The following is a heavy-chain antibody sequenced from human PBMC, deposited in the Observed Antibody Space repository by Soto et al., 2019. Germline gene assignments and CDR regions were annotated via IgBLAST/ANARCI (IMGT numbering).Heavy chain of an antibody. V-gene: IGHV1-18*01. CDR1: DNTFTHYG. D-gene: IGHD2-8*02. CDR2: ISGYNGNT. CDR3: AATGGNYFGLDV. J-gene: IGHJ6*02. Sequence: ASVKVSCKSYDNTFTHYGINWARQAPGQGLEWMGWISGYNGNTKYAQKFQDRVTMTADTSTRTAFMEVRSLTSEETGVYFCAATGGNYFGLDVWGQGTTVTVSS.